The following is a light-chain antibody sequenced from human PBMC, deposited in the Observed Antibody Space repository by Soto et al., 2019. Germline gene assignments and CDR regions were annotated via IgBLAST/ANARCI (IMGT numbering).Light chain of an antibody. V-gene: IGKV3D-20*02. J-gene: IGKJ4*01. CDR2: AAS. CDR3: QQRSNWPPKVT. CDR1: QTISSTY. Sequence: ETVMTQSPATLSVSPGERATLSCRASQTISSTYLAWYQQKPGQAPRLLIYAASTRATGIPARFSGSGSGTDFTLTISSLEPEDFAVYYCQQRSNWPPKVTFGGGTKVDIK.